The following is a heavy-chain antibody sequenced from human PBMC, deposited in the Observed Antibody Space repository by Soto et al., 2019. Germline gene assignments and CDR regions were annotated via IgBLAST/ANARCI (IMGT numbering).Heavy chain of an antibody. Sequence: EVQLVESGGGLVQPGRSLSLSCAASGFTFDDYAMHWVRQAPGKGPEWVSGITWNSGSRGYAESVKGRFTISRDNAKNSLYLQMNSLRTEDTALYYCEKSKGDLEILKTTVTTFWGPFHIWGQGTMVTVSS. CDR1: GFTFDDYA. D-gene: IGHD4-17*01. J-gene: IGHJ3*02. V-gene: IGHV3-9*01. CDR2: ITWNSGSR. CDR3: EKSKGDLEILKTTVTTFWGPFHI.